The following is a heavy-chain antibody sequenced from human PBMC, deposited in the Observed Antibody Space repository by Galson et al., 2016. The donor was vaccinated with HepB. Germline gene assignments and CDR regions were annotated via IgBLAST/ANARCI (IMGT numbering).Heavy chain of an antibody. CDR3: TTAHGGDYYYAMDV. Sequence: SLRLSCAASGFTFTNNWMNWVRQAPGKGLEWVGRIRSRADGGTTDYAAPVQGRFTVSRDNSKKTLYLQMNSLTTDDTSVYFCTTAHGGDYYYAMDVWGQGTTVTVSS. V-gene: IGHV3-15*07. CDR2: IRSRADGGTT. J-gene: IGHJ6*02. CDR1: GFTFTNNW. D-gene: IGHD3-16*01.